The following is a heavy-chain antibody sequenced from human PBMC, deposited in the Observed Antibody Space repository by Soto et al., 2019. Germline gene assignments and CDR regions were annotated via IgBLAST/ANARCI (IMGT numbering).Heavy chain of an antibody. CDR1: GGSINSGNYY. J-gene: IGHJ5*02. CDR3: ARDGIQLWLSARDRFAP. D-gene: IGHD5-18*01. V-gene: IGHV4-30-4*01. CDR2: IYSTGSS. Sequence: KPSETLSLTCTVCGGSINSGNYYWSWIRKSPGKGLEWIGYIYSTGSSYYNPSLRSRVSMSVDTSKHQLALNLSSVTAADTDVYFCARDGIQLWLSARDRFAPWGQGSLVTAPQ.